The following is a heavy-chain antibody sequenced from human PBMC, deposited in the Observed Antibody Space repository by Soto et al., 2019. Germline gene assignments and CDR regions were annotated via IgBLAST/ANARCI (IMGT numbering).Heavy chain of an antibody. D-gene: IGHD6-6*01. CDR2: IIPFFGTS. V-gene: IGHV1-69*01. CDR3: SRCLPAARPVYCYYYCMDV. Sequence: QVQLVQSGAEVKKPGSSVKVSCKASGGSFSSYAITWVRQAPGQGLELMVWIIPFFGTSDYAQKFLGRVTITADESTSTAYMELSSLRSEETAVYYWSRCLPAARPVYCYYYCMDVWGQWTTVTVSS. CDR1: GGSFSSYA. J-gene: IGHJ6*02.